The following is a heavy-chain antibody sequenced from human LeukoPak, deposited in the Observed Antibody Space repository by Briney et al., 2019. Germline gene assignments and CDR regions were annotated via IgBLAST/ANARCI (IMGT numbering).Heavy chain of an antibody. CDR3: AREGILTGYYTVYNWFDP. CDR2: INPNSGGT. D-gene: IGHD3-9*01. Sequence: ASVTVSCKASGYTFTGYYMHWVRQAPGQGLEWMGWINPNSGGTNYAQKFQGRVTMTRDTSISTAHMELSRLRSDDTAVYYCAREGILTGYYTVYNWFDPWGQGTLVTVSS. J-gene: IGHJ5*02. V-gene: IGHV1-2*02. CDR1: GYTFTGYY.